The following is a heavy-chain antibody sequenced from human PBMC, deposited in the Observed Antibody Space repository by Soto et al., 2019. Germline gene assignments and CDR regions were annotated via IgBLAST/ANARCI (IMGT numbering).Heavy chain of an antibody. CDR3: AKDRFRIVVVVAATHPYYYGMDV. D-gene: IGHD2-15*01. V-gene: IGHV3-23*01. J-gene: IGHJ6*02. Sequence: GGSLRLSCAASGFTFSSYAMSWVRQAPGKGLEWVSAISGSGGSTYYADSVKGRFTISRDNSKNTLYLQMNSLRAEDTAVYYCAKDRFRIVVVVAATHPYYYGMDVWGQGTTVTVSS. CDR2: ISGSGGST. CDR1: GFTFSSYA.